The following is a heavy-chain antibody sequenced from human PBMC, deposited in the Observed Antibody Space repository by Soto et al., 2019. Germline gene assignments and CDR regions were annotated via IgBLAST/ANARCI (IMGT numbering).Heavy chain of an antibody. J-gene: IGHJ4*02. D-gene: IGHD1-26*01. CDR1: GFTFSSYA. V-gene: IGHV3-23*01. CDR2: ISGSGGST. CDR3: AKSSGGSYTIVPLYYFDY. Sequence: GGSLRLSCAASGFTFSSYAMSWVRQAPGKGLEWVSAISGSGGSTYYADSVKGRFTISRDNSKNTLYLQMNSLRAEDTAVYYCAKSSGGSYTIVPLYYFDYWGQGTLVTVSS.